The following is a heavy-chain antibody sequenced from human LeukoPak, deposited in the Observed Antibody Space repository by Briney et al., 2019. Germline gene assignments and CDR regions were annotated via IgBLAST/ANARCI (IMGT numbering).Heavy chain of an antibody. CDR1: GGSVSSGSYY. D-gene: IGHD4-23*01. Sequence: SETLSLTCTVSGGSVSSGSYYWSWIRQPPGKGLEWIGYIYYSGSTYYNPSLKSRIAISVDTSKNQFSLKLSSVTAADTAVYYCARDLLNEGNHLDYWGQGTLVTVSS. CDR2: IYYSGST. CDR3: ARDLLNEGNHLDY. V-gene: IGHV4-30-4*01. J-gene: IGHJ4*02.